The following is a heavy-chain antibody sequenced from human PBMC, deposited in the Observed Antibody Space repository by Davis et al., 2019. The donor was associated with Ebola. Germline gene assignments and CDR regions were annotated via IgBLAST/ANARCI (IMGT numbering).Heavy chain of an antibody. V-gene: IGHV3-23*01. CDR3: AKDYSNRGYSYGSPMIVPL. D-gene: IGHD5-18*01. Sequence: GESLKISCAASGFTFSSYAMSWVRQAPGKGLEWVSAISGSGGSTYYADSVKGRFTISRDNSKNTLYLQMNSLRAEDTAVYYCAKDYSNRGYSYGSPMIVPLWGQGTLVTVSS. CDR2: ISGSGGST. CDR1: GFTFSSYA. J-gene: IGHJ4*02.